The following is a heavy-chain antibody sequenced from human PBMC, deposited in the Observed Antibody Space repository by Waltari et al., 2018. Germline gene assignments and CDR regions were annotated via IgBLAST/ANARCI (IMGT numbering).Heavy chain of an antibody. D-gene: IGHD6-6*01. CDR3: ASQRYSSSHPHNWFDP. J-gene: IGHJ5*02. V-gene: IGHV4-38-2*01. CDR2: IYHSGST. Sequence: QVQLQESGPGLVKPSETLSLTCAVSGYSISSGYYWGWIRQPPGKGLEWIGSIYHSGSTSYNPALKIRVTISVDTSKNQFSLKLSSVTAADTAVYYCASQRYSSSHPHNWFDPWGQGTLVTVSS. CDR1: GYSISSGYY.